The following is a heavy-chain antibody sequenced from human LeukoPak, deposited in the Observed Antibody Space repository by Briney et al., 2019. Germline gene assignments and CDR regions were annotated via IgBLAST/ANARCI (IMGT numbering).Heavy chain of an antibody. D-gene: IGHD3-16*01. V-gene: IGHV4-30-2*01. J-gene: IGHJ4*02. Sequence: SETPSLTCAVSGGSISSGGYPWSWIRQPPGKGLEWIGYIYHSGSTYYNPSLKSRVTISVDRSKNQLSLKLSSVTAADTAVYYCARGGDLAYFDYWRQGTLVTVSS. CDR2: IYHSGST. CDR1: GGSISSGGYP. CDR3: ARGGDLAYFDY.